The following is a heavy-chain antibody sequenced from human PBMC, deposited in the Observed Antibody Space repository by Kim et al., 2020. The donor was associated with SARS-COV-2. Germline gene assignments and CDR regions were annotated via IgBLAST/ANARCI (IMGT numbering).Heavy chain of an antibody. D-gene: IGHD3-16*01. CDR2: GDSI. CDR3: ATEYSDLGY. J-gene: IGHJ4*02. V-gene: IGHV1-46*01. Sequence: GDSISYTQKFQGRVTMTRDTSTSTVFLELSSLRSEDTAVYYCATEYSDLGYWGQGTLVTVSS.